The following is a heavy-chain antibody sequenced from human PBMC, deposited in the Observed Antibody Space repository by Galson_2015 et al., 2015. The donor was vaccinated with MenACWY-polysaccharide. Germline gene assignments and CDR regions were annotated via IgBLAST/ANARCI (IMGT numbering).Heavy chain of an antibody. V-gene: IGHV3-23*01. J-gene: IGHJ4*02. D-gene: IGHD6-19*01. CDR2: ISGSGGST. CDR3: AKYGIEVAGSLKNHFDY. Sequence: SLRLSCAASGFTFSGYAMSWVRQAPGKGLEWVSTISGSGGSTYQADSVKGRFTISRDNSKNTLYLQMNSLRAEDTALYYCAKYGIEVAGSLKNHFDYWGQGTLVTVSS. CDR1: GFTFSGYA.